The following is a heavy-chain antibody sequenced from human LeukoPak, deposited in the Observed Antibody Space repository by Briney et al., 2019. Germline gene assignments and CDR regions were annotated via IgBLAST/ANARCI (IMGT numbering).Heavy chain of an antibody. Sequence: SVKVSCKASGYTFTSYDINWVRQATGQGLEWMGGIIPIFGTANYAQKFQGRVTITTDESTSTAYMELSSLRSEDTAVYYCARDLTYCTNGVCYRRDYWGQGTLVTVSS. CDR2: IIPIFGTA. V-gene: IGHV1-69*05. D-gene: IGHD2-8*01. J-gene: IGHJ4*02. CDR3: ARDLTYCTNGVCYRRDY. CDR1: GYTFTSYD.